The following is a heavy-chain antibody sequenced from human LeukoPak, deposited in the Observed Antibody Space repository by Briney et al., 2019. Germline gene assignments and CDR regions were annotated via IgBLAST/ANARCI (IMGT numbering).Heavy chain of an antibody. CDR1: GYTFTSYG. J-gene: IGHJ3*02. CDR2: ISAYNGNT. V-gene: IGHV1-18*01. D-gene: IGHD3-16*02. Sequence: ASVKVSCKASGYTFTSYGISWVRQAPGQGLEWMGWISAYNGNTNYAQKLQGRVTMTTDTSTSTAYMELRSLRSDDTAVYYCARGSYDYVWGSYQYGTSDIWGQGTMVTVSS. CDR3: ARGSYDYVWGSYQYGTSDI.